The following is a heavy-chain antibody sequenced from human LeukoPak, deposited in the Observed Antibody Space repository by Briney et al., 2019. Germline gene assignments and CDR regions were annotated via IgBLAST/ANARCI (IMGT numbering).Heavy chain of an antibody. CDR2: TSASGGSS. D-gene: IGHD3-10*01. Sequence: GGSLRLSCAASGFSFSNYAMSWVRQSPGKGLEWVSATSASGGSSYYADSVKGRFTISRDNSKNTLYVQMNSLRAEDTAVYYCAKDINYYYMDVWGKGTTVTVSS. V-gene: IGHV3-23*01. J-gene: IGHJ6*03. CDR1: GFSFSNYA. CDR3: AKDINYYYMDV.